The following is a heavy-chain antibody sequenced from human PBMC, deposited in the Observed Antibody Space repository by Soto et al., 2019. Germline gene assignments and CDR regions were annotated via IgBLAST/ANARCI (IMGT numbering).Heavy chain of an antibody. CDR3: ARVARYGDYVDY. V-gene: IGHV4-59*01. J-gene: IGHJ4*02. Sequence: LSLTCTVSGGSISSYYWSWIRQPPGKGLEWIGYIYYSGSTNYNPSLKSRVTISVDTSKNQFSLKLSSVTAADTAVYYCARVARYGDYVDYWGQGTLVTVSS. CDR1: GGSISSYY. CDR2: IYYSGST. D-gene: IGHD4-17*01.